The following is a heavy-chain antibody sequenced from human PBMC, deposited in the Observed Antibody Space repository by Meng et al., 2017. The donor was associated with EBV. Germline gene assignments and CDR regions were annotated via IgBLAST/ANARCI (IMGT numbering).Heavy chain of an antibody. J-gene: IGHJ5*02. CDR1: GYTFTGYY. CDR3: AKGADLAAAGTFWFDP. D-gene: IGHD6-13*01. Sequence: VPPVQAGAEVKKPGASVKASCKASGYTFTGYYMHWVRQAPGQGLEWMGRINPNSGGTNYAQKFQGRVTMTRDTSISTAYMELSRLRSDDTAVYYCAKGADLAAAGTFWFDPWGQGTLVTVSS. V-gene: IGHV1-2*06. CDR2: INPNSGGT.